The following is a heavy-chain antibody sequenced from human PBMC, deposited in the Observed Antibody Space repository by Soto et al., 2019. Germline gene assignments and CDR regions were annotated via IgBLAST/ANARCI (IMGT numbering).Heavy chain of an antibody. D-gene: IGHD3-9*01. Sequence: PGGSLRLSCAASGFTFSTYSMNWVRQAPGKGLEWVSSISRTSDYIYYADSVRGRFSISRDNARNSLFLQINSLRAEDTAIYYWARDGDVLTLYYFPYWGQGTLVTVSS. V-gene: IGHV3-21*06. J-gene: IGHJ4*02. CDR3: ARDGDVLTLYYFPY. CDR2: ISRTSDYI. CDR1: GFTFSTYS.